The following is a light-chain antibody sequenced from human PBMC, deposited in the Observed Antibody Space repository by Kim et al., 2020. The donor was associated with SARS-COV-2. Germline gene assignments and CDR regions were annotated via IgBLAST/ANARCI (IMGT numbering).Light chain of an antibody. V-gene: IGKV3-20*01. Sequence: SPGERSTLSCRTSQSVCSHILAWYLQKPGQAPRLPIYSVSNSATGIPDRFSVSASVTDFTLTISRLEPEDFAVYYCQQYGIAPPYSFGQGTKLEI. CDR3: QQYGIAPPYS. CDR2: SVS. CDR1: QSVCSHI. J-gene: IGKJ2*01.